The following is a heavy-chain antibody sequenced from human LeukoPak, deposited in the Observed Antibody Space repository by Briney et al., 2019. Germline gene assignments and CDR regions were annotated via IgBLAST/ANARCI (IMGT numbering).Heavy chain of an antibody. CDR3: AAGGYSYGDPSFDY. CDR2: IYYSGST. J-gene: IGHJ4*02. CDR1: GGSLSSYY. V-gene: IGHV4-59*01. Sequence: SETLSLTCTVSGGSLSSYYWSWIRQPPGKGLEWIGYIYYSGSTNYNPSLKSRVTISVDTSKNQFSLKLSSVTAADTAVYYCAAGGYSYGDPSFDYWGQGTLVTVSS. D-gene: IGHD5-18*01.